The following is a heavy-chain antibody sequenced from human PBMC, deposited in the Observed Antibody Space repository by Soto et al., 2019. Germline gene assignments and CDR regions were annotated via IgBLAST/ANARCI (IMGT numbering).Heavy chain of an antibody. CDR3: AAVGWELRWGP. V-gene: IGHV4-39*01. J-gene: IGHJ5*02. D-gene: IGHD1-26*01. CDR2: IYYSGST. CDR1: GASISSSSYY. Sequence: PSETLCLTCSVSGASISSSSYYWGWIRQPPGKGLEWIGSIYYSGSTYYNPSLKSRVTISVDTSKNQFSLKLSSVTAADTAVYYCAAVGWELRWGPWGQGTLVTVSS.